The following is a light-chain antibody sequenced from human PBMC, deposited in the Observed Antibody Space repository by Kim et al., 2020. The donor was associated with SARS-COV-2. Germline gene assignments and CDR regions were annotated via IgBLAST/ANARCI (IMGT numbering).Light chain of an antibody. Sequence: GQPATISCTGTSRDVGTYNYYSWYQQHPGKAPKLMIFGVTKRPSGVPDRFSGAKSGNTASLTISGLQAEDEADYYCCSYAGSYTLVFGGGTQLTVL. CDR1: SRDVGTYNY. CDR3: CSYAGSYTLV. CDR2: GVT. V-gene: IGLV2-11*01. J-gene: IGLJ3*02.